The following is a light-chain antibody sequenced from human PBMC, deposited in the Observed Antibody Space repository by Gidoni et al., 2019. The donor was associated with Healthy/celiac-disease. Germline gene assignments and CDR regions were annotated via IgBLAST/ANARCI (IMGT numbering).Light chain of an antibody. J-gene: IGKJ2*01. CDR2: GAS. CDR3: QQYNNWPPNT. Sequence: EIVMTPSPATLSVSPGERATLSCRASQSVSSNLAWYQQKPGQAPRLLIYGASTRATGIPARFSGSGSGTEFTLTISSLQSEDSAVYYCQQYNNWPPNTFGQGTKLEIK. V-gene: IGKV3-15*01. CDR1: QSVSSN.